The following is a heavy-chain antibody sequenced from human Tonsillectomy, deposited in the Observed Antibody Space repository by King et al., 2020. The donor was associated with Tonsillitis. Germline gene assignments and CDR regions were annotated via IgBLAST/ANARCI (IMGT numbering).Heavy chain of an antibody. CDR1: GLTFSRYA. Sequence: VQLVESGGGVVQPGRSLRLSCVASGLTFSRYAMHWVRQAPGKGLEWVAVISYDGRNKYYADSVKGRFTISRDNSKNTLYLQMNSRRAEDTAVYYCAKDPQAARPHYPDDWGQGTLVTVSS. CDR3: AKDPQAARPHYPDD. D-gene: IGHD6-6*01. J-gene: IGHJ4*02. V-gene: IGHV3-30*18. CDR2: ISYDGRNK.